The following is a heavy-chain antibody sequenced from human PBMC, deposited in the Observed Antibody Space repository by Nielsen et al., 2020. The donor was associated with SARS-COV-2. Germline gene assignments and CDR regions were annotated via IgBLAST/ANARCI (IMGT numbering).Heavy chain of an antibody. Sequence: SETLSLTCSVSGGSISNSRNYWGWIRQPPGKGLEWIGDIYFSGKTYYAPSLKSRVTMSVDTSKNQFSLKLSSVTAADTAVYYCARDLGGYCSSTSCSIYYGMDVWGQGTTVTVSS. D-gene: IGHD2-2*01. V-gene: IGHV4-39*07. CDR1: GGSISNSRNY. CDR2: IYFSGKT. CDR3: ARDLGGYCSSTSCSIYYGMDV. J-gene: IGHJ6*02.